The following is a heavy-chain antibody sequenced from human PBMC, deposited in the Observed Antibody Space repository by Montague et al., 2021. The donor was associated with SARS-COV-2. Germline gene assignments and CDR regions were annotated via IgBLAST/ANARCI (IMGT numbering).Heavy chain of an antibody. CDR3: ARAVVTNYKVWSGYSRVPDAGWFDP. CDR1: GNPINTGDYY. V-gene: IGHV4-31*03. Sequence: TLSLTCTVSGNPINTGDYYWSWIRQLPGKGLEWIGYIYDSGTTSYNPSLQSRLIISVDTSKNQFSLSLTSVTAADTAVYYCARAVVTNYKVWSGYSRVPDAGWFDPWGQGTLVTVSS. D-gene: IGHD3-3*01. J-gene: IGHJ5*01. CDR2: IYDSGTT.